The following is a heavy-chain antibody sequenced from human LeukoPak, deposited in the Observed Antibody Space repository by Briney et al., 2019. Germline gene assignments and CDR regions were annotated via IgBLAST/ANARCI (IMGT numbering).Heavy chain of an antibody. V-gene: IGHV3-48*01. J-gene: IGHJ4*02. CDR2: ISSSSSTI. CDR1: GFSFSTYW. D-gene: IGHD3-22*01. Sequence: GGSLRLSCAASGFSFSTYWMPWVRQAPGKGLEWVSYISSSSSTIYCADSVKGRFTISRDNSKNSLYLQMNSLRAEDTALYYCAKGRDYDTSGVDYWGQGTLVTVSS. CDR3: AKGRDYDTSGVDY.